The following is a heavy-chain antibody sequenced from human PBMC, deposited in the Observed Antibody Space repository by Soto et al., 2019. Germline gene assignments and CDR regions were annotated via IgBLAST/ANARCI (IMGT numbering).Heavy chain of an antibody. V-gene: IGHV6-1*01. J-gene: IGHJ5*02. CDR1: GDSLSSNSAA. CDR3: ARGRSWPRGDWFDP. CDR2: TYYRSKWYN. D-gene: IGHD6-13*01. Sequence: SQTLSLTCAISGDSLSSNSAAWNWIRQSPSRGLEWLGRTYYRSKWYNDYAVSVRSRITINPDTSKNQFSLQLNSVTPEDTAVYYCARGRSWPRGDWFDPWGQGPLVTVSS.